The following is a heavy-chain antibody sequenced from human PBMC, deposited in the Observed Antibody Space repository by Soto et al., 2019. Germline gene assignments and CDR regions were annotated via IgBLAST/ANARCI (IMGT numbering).Heavy chain of an antibody. Sequence: QVQLVESGGGVVQPGRSLRLSCAASEFTFRSYAMHWVRQAAGKGLEWVAVISYDGSNKYYPDSVKGRFTISRDNSKNTLYLQMNSLRPEDTAVYYCAAGLYFFDYCGQGTLVTVSS. J-gene: IGHJ4*02. CDR3: AAGLYFFDY. D-gene: IGHD6-13*01. V-gene: IGHV3-30*03. CDR1: EFTFRSYA. CDR2: ISYDGSNK.